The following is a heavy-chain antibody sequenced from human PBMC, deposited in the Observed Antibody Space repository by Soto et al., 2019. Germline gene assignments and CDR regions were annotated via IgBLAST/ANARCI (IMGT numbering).Heavy chain of an antibody. CDR1: VDSITTYY. Sequence: SETLSLTCTVSVDSITTYYWSWIRQPAGKGLECIGRIDASGNTNYNPSLNSRVTMSIDTSKKQFSLKLTSVTAADTAIYYCARYSNNWFQTEGMDVWGQGTTVTVSS. V-gene: IGHV4-4*07. CDR3: ARYSNNWFQTEGMDV. D-gene: IGHD6-13*01. CDR2: IDASGNT. J-gene: IGHJ6*02.